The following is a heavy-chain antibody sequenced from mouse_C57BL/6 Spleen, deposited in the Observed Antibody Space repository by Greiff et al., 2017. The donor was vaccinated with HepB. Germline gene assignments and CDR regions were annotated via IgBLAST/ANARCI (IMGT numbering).Heavy chain of an antibody. CDR3: ARPGRGYFDY. CDR2: ISSGSSTI. CDR1: GFTFSDYG. D-gene: IGHD4-1*01. J-gene: IGHJ2*01. V-gene: IGHV5-17*01. Sequence: EVMLVESGGGLVKPGGSLKLSCAASGFTFSDYGMHWVRQAPEKGLEWVAYISSGSSTIYYADTVKGRFTISRDNAKNTLFLQMTSLRSEDTAMYYCARPGRGYFDYWGQGTTLTVSS.